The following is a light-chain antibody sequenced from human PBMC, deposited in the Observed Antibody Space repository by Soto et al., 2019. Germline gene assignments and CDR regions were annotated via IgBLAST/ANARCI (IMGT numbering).Light chain of an antibody. J-gene: IGLJ1*01. CDR3: VSYTTSASYV. CDR1: SSDVGNYIF. Sequence: QSVLTQPASVSGSPGQSITISCNGTSSDVGNYIFVSWYRQHPGKAPKLMIYDINNRPSGVSNRFSGSKSGNTASLTISGLQAEDEADYYCVSYTTSASYVFGTGTKVTVL. V-gene: IGLV2-14*01. CDR2: DIN.